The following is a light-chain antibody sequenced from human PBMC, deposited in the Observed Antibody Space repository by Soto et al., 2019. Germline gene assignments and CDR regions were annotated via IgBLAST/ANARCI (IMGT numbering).Light chain of an antibody. CDR3: AAWDDSLSGAGV. J-gene: IGLJ1*01. V-gene: IGLV1-47*02. CDR1: SSNIGSNY. Sequence: QAVVTQPPSASGTPGQRVTISCSGSSSNIGSNYVYWYQQLPGTAPKLLIYSNNQRPSGVPDRFSGSKSGTSASLAISGLRSEDEADYYCAAWDDSLSGAGVFGTGTKVTVL. CDR2: SNN.